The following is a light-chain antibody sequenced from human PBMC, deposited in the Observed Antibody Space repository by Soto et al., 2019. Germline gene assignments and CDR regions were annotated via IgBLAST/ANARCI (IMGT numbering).Light chain of an antibody. J-gene: IGKJ4*01. CDR2: WAS. V-gene: IGKV4-1*01. CDR1: QTISYTSINKTY. CDR3: QQYFSYPLT. Sequence: DIVMTQSPDSLAVSLGEGATISCKSSQTISYTSINKTYLAWYQQRPGQPPKFLIYWASIRGSGVPDRLSGSGFGTDFTLTISSLQTEDVAVYYCQQYFSYPLTFGGGTKVDIK.